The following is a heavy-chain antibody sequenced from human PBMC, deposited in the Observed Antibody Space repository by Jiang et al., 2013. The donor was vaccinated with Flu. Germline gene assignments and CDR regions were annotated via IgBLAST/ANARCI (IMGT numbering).Heavy chain of an antibody. CDR1: GFTFSSYS. J-gene: IGHJ4*02. CDR2: ISSSSSYI. CDR3: ARRELGVWVVDY. V-gene: IGHV3-21*01. Sequence: GLVKPGGSLRLSCAASGFTFSSYSMNWVRQAPGKGLEWVSSISSSSSYIYYADSVKGRFTISRDNAKNSLYLQMNSLRAEDTAVYYCARRELGVWVVDYWGQGTLVTVSS. D-gene: IGHD3-16*01.